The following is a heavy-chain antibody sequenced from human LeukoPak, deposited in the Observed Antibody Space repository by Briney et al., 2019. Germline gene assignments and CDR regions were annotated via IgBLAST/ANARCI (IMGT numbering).Heavy chain of an antibody. J-gene: IGHJ3*02. CDR3: ARESRSSSGAFDI. D-gene: IGHD6-13*01. CDR2: IYYSGST. CDR1: GGSISSGDYY. V-gene: IGHV4-30-4*01. Sequence: TSETLSLTCTVSGGSISSGDYYWSWIRQPPGKGLEWIGYIYYSGSTYYNPSLKSRVTISVDTSKNQFSLKLSSVTAADTAVYYCARESRSSSGAFDIWGQGTMVTVSS.